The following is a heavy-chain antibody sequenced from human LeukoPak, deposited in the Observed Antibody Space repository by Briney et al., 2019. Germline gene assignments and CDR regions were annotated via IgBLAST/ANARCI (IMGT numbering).Heavy chain of an antibody. Sequence: ASVKVSCKASGYTFTGYYMHWVQQAPGQGLEWMGWINPDSGGTNYAQKFQGRVTMTRDTSISTAYMELSRLRSDDTAVYYCVKSWGSTRPYYNYMAVWGKGNSVTVSS. D-gene: IGHD1-26*01. CDR1: GYTFTGYY. CDR3: VKSWGSTRPYYNYMAV. V-gene: IGHV1-2*02. CDR2: INPDSGGT. J-gene: IGHJ6*03.